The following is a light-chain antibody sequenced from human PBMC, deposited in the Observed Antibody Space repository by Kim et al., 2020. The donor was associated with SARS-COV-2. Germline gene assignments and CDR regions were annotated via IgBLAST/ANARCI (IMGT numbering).Light chain of an antibody. CDR3: AAWDDSLSGWV. CDR2: RNN. CDR1: SSNIGSNY. Sequence: QSVLTQPPSASGTPGHRVTISCSGSSSNIGSNYVYWYQQLPGTAPKLLIYRNNQRPSGVPDRFSGSKSGTSASLAISGLRSGDEADYYCAAWDDSLSGWVFGGGTQVTVL. J-gene: IGLJ3*02. V-gene: IGLV1-47*01.